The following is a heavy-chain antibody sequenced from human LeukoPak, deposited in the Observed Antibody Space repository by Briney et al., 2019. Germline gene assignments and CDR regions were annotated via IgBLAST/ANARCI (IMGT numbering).Heavy chain of an antibody. CDR2: IYYSGST. Sequence: SETLSLTCTVSGGSISSGGYYWSWIRQHPGKGLEWIGYIYYSGSTYYNPSLKSRVTISVDTSKNQFSLRLSSVTAADTAAYYCAREQSITIFGVVLGAFDIWGQGTMVTVSS. V-gene: IGHV4-31*03. D-gene: IGHD3-3*01. J-gene: IGHJ3*02. CDR3: AREQSITIFGVVLGAFDI. CDR1: GGSISSGGYY.